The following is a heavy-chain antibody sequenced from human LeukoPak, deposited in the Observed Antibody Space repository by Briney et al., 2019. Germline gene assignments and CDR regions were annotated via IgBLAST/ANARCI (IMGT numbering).Heavy chain of an antibody. J-gene: IGHJ4*02. Sequence: GGSLRLSCAASGFTFSSYSMNWVRQAPGKGLEWVSYISSSSSTIYYADSVEGRFTISRGNAKNSLYLQMDNLRAEDTAVYYCASRRLRLGELSLYFEYWGQGTLVIVSS. CDR1: GFTFSSYS. CDR2: ISSSSSTI. D-gene: IGHD3-16*02. V-gene: IGHV3-48*04. CDR3: ASRRLRLGELSLYFEY.